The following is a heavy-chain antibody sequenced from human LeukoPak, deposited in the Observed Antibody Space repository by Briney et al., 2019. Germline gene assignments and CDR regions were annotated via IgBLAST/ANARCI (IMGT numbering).Heavy chain of an antibody. Sequence: ASVKVSCKASGGTFSSYAISWVRQAPGQGLEWMGGIIPIFGTANYAQKFQGRVTITADKSTSTAYMELSSLRSEDTAVYYCARMFGGVIVSRHYYYYYMDVWGKGTTVTVSS. CDR3: ARMFGGVIVSRHYYYYYMDV. CDR2: IIPIFGTA. D-gene: IGHD3-16*02. V-gene: IGHV1-69*06. CDR1: GGTFSSYA. J-gene: IGHJ6*03.